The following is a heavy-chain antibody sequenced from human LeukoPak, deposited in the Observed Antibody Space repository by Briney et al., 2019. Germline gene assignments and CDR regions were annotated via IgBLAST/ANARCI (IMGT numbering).Heavy chain of an antibody. J-gene: IGHJ3*02. Sequence: PSETLSLTCTVSGGSISSSSYYWGWIRQPPGKGLEWIGSIYYSGSTYYNPSLKSRVTISVDTSKNQFSLKLSSVTAADTAVYYCARVWLLFDAFDIWGQGTMVTVSS. CDR3: ARVWLLFDAFDI. D-gene: IGHD3-3*01. V-gene: IGHV4-39*07. CDR2: IYYSGST. CDR1: GGSISSSSYY.